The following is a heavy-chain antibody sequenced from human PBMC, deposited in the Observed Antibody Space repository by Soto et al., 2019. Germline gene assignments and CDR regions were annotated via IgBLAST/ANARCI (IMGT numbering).Heavy chain of an antibody. CDR1: GGTFSSYP. D-gene: IGHD1-26*01. V-gene: IGHV1-69*01. Sequence: QVQLVQSGAEVKKPGSSVKVSCEASGGTFSSYPINWVRQAPGQGLEWMGGIIPFFGTTNYAQKFQGRVTITADDSTSTAYMELRSLRSEDTAVYYGARVGHITNHGMAVWGQGTTVTVSS. CDR3: ARVGHITNHGMAV. J-gene: IGHJ6*02. CDR2: IIPFFGTT.